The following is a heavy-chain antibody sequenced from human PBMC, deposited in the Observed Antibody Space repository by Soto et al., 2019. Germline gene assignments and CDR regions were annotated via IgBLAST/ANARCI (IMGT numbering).Heavy chain of an antibody. D-gene: IGHD3-9*01. CDR3: AKEGTYDILTGYYSHYYMDV. Sequence: GGSLRLSCAASGFTFSSYAMSWVRQAPGKGLEWVSAISGSGGSTYYADSVKGRFTISRDNSKNTLYLQMNSLRAEDTAVYYCAKEGTYDILTGYYSHYYMDVWGKGTTVTVSS. CDR1: GFTFSSYA. CDR2: ISGSGGST. J-gene: IGHJ6*03. V-gene: IGHV3-23*01.